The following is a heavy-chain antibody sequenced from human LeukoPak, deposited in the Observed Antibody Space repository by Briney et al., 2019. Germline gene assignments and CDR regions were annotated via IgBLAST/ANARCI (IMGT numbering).Heavy chain of an antibody. CDR1: GYTFTSYG. D-gene: IGHD4/OR15-4a*01. V-gene: IGHV1-2*02. CDR3: AREYGGYFDY. Sequence: ASVKVSCKASGYTFTSYGISWVRQAPGQGLEWMGWINPNSGGTNYAQKFQGRVTMTRDTSISTAYMELSRLRSDDTAVYYCAREYGGYFDYWGQGTLVTVSS. J-gene: IGHJ4*02. CDR2: INPNSGGT.